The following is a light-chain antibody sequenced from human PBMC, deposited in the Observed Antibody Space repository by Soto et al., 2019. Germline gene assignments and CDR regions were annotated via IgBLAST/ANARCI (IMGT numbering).Light chain of an antibody. J-gene: IGLJ2*01. V-gene: IGLV4-60*02. CDR1: SGHSSYI. Sequence: QSVLTQSSSASASLGSSVKLTCTLSSGHSSYIIAWHQQQPGKAPRYLMKLEGSGSYNKGSGVPDRFSGPSSGADRYLTISSLQFEYEANYYCATWDSNTRVFGGGTKLTVL. CDR3: ATWDSNTRV. CDR2: LEGSGSY.